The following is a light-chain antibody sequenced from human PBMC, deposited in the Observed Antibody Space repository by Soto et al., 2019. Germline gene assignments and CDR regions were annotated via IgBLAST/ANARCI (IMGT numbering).Light chain of an antibody. Sequence: QSVLTQPPSVSGAPGQRVTISCTGSSSNIGAGYDVHWYQQLPGTAPKLLIYGNSNRPSGVPDRFSGSKSGPSASLAITGLQAEDEADYYCQSYDISLSGWVFGGGTKLTVL. CDR2: GNS. V-gene: IGLV1-40*01. J-gene: IGLJ3*02. CDR1: SSNIGAGYD. CDR3: QSYDISLSGWV.